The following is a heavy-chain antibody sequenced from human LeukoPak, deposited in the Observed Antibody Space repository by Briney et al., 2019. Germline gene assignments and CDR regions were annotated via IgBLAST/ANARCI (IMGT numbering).Heavy chain of an antibody. J-gene: IGHJ3*02. V-gene: IGHV3-66*01. CDR3: ASPLGIGAFEI. CDR1: GFTVSYYY. Sequence: GGSLRLSCAASGFTVSYYYMSWVRQAPGKGLEWVSIIYSGGSTYYADSVKGRFTISRDNSKNTLYLQMNSLRADDTAVYHCASPLGIGAFEIWGRGTMVTVSS. D-gene: IGHD7-27*01. CDR2: IYSGGST.